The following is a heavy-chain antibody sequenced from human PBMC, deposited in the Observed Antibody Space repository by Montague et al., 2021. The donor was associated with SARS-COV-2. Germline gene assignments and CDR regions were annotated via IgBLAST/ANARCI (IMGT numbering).Heavy chain of an antibody. Sequence: CAISGDSVSSNSAAWSWIRQSPSRGLEWLGRTHYRSKWYSDYAPSVRGRLTVNPDASKNEFSLELNYVTPEDTAVYYCVRYSGWFYFDFWGQGTLVTVSS. CDR2: THYRSKWYS. V-gene: IGHV6-1*01. CDR1: GDSVSSNSAA. D-gene: IGHD6-19*01. J-gene: IGHJ4*02. CDR3: VRYSGWFYFDF.